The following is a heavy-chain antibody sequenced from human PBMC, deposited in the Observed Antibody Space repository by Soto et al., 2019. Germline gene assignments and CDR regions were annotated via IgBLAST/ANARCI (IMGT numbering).Heavy chain of an antibody. J-gene: IGHJ4*02. CDR2: IHHSGRT. CDR3: AGGGDWQFDY. Sequence: QVQLQESGPGLVKPSGTLSLTCAVSGDSISSDKWWSWVRQPPGKGLEWIGEIHHSGRTNYNPSLRSRLTILAEKSKTLVSLELSSMTAADTAVYYCAGGGDWQFDYWGQGTLVTVSS. V-gene: IGHV4-4*02. D-gene: IGHD2-21*02. CDR1: GDSISSDKW.